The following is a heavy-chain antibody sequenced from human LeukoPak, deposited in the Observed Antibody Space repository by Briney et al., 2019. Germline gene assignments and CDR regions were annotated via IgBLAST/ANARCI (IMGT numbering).Heavy chain of an antibody. J-gene: IGHJ4*02. D-gene: IGHD2-2*01. Sequence: PGRSLRLSCAASGFTFSSYAMHWVRQAPGKGLEWVAVISYDGSNKYYADSVKGRFTISRDNSKNTLYLQMNGLRAEDTAVYYCARVIVVVPAAGGGDYWGQGTLVTVSS. CDR1: GFTFSSYA. CDR2: ISYDGSNK. V-gene: IGHV3-30*04. CDR3: ARVIVVVPAAGGGDY.